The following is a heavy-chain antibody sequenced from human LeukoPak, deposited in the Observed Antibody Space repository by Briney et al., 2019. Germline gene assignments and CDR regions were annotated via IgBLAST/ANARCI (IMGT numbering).Heavy chain of an antibody. Sequence: PGGSLTLSCVASGFTFSTHWVSWVRQAAGKGLEWVANIKEDGSKTDYVDSVKGRFTISRDNAKNSVFLQMNSLRAEDTAIYYCAPQTMILVLGGQGTLVTVSS. CDR3: APQTMILVL. J-gene: IGHJ4*02. V-gene: IGHV3-7*01. CDR1: GFTFSTHW. CDR2: IKEDGSKT. D-gene: IGHD3-22*01.